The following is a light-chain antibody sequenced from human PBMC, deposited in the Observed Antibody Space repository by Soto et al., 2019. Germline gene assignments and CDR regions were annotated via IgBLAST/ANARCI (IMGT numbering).Light chain of an antibody. CDR1: SSDVGGYNS. CDR3: NSYTSSGTYV. Sequence: QSVLTQPASVSGSPGQSITISCTGTSSDVGGYNSVSWFQQYPGKAPRLVIYDVSDRPSGVSNRISGSKSGNTASLTISGLQAEDEADYYCNSYTSSGTYVFGTGTQLTVL. V-gene: IGLV2-14*01. J-gene: IGLJ1*01. CDR2: DVS.